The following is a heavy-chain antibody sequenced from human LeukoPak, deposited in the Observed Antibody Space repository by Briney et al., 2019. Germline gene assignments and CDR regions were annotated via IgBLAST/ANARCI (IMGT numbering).Heavy chain of an antibody. CDR1: GFTFSSYG. J-gene: IGHJ4*02. V-gene: IGHV3-30*02. Sequence: GGSLRLSCAASGFTFSSYGMHGVRQAPGKGLEWVAFIRYDGSNKYYADSVKGRFPISRDNSKNPLYLQTNSLRAEDTAVYFCAKEAGYSSGWYFDYWGQGTLVTVSS. CDR2: IRYDGSNK. D-gene: IGHD6-19*01. CDR3: AKEAGYSSGWYFDY.